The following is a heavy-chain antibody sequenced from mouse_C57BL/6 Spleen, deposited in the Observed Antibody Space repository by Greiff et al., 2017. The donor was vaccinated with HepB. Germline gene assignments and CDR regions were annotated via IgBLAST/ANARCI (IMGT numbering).Heavy chain of an antibody. CDR3: ARRSTTVVPFDY. CDR2: IYPRSGNT. V-gene: IGHV1-81*01. Sequence: QVQLQQSGAELARPGASVKLSCKASGYTFTSYGISWVKQRTGQGLVWIGEIYPRSGNTYYNEKFKGKATLTADKSSSTAYMELRSLTSEDSAVYFCARRSTTVVPFDYWGQGTTLTVSS. CDR1: GYTFTSYG. J-gene: IGHJ2*01. D-gene: IGHD1-1*01.